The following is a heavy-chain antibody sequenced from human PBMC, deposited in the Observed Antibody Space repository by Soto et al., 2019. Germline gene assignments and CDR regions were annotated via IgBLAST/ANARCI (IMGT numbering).Heavy chain of an antibody. D-gene: IGHD3-10*01. J-gene: IGHJ3*02. CDR2: IYHTGHT. V-gene: IGHV4-59*13. CDR1: TDSFNDYY. Sequence: QVRLHESGPGLVKPSETLSLTCTVSTDSFNDYYWSWVRQPQGKRLERIGSIYHTGHTNYNPTLDSRVSISVDTSKIQVSLRLSSVAAADTAVYYCTRDVGIHEAFDIWGQGTLVTVSS. CDR3: TRDVGIHEAFDI.